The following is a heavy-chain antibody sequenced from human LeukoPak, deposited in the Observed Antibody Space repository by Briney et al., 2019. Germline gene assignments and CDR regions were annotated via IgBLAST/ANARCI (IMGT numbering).Heavy chain of an antibody. V-gene: IGHV3-21*01. J-gene: IGHJ4*02. D-gene: IGHD4-17*01. CDR3: ATTGYGDYYLDY. Sequence: GGSLRLSCAASGFTFSSYSMNWVRQAPGKGLEWVSSISSNSSYIYYADSVKGRFTISRDNAKNSLYLQMNSLRAEDTAVYYCATTGYGDYYLDYWGQGTLVTVSS. CDR2: ISSNSSYI. CDR1: GFTFSSYS.